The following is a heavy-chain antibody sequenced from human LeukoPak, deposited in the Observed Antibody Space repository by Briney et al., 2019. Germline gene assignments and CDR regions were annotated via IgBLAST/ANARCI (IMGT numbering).Heavy chain of an antibody. Sequence: PSETLSLTCTVSGGSISSSSYYWSWIRQPPGKGLEWIGFIFYSGSTNYNPSLKSRVTISLNTSKTQFSLKLSSVTAADTAVYYCARGTFWSGYYHDYWGQGTLVTVSS. V-gene: IGHV4-61*01. D-gene: IGHD3-3*01. CDR3: ARGTFWSGYYHDY. CDR1: GGSISSSSYY. J-gene: IGHJ4*02. CDR2: IFYSGST.